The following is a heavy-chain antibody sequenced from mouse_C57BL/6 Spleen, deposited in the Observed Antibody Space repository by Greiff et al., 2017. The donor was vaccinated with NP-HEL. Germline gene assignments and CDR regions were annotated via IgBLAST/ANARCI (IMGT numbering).Heavy chain of an antibody. CDR1: GYTFTDYE. J-gene: IGHJ4*01. Sequence: LVRPGASVTLSCKASGYTFTDYEMHWVKQTPVHGLEWIGAIDPETGGTAYNQKFKGKAILTADKSSSTAYMELRSLTSEDSAVYYCTNYYGSSYEDYYAMDYWGQGTSVTVSS. V-gene: IGHV1-15*01. D-gene: IGHD1-1*01. CDR2: IDPETGGT. CDR3: TNYYGSSYEDYYAMDY.